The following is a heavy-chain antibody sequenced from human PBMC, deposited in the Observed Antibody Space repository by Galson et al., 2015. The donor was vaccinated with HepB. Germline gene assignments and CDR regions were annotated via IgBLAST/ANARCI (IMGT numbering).Heavy chain of an antibody. D-gene: IGHD3-9*01. CDR3: AKEGSPSHYNNAMDV. Sequence: SLRLSCAASGFIFSNYGIHWVRQAPGKGLQWVALISYDGSNKYYADSVKGRFTTSRDNSKNTLFLQMNSLRAEDAAVYYCAKEGSPSHYNNAMDVWGQGTTVTVSS. CDR1: GFIFSNYG. CDR2: ISYDGSNK. V-gene: IGHV3-30*18. J-gene: IGHJ6*02.